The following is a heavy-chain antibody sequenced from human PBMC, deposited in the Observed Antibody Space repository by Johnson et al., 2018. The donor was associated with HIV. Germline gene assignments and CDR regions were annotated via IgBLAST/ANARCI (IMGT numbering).Heavy chain of an antibody. Sequence: EVQLVESGGGLVQPGGSLRLSCAASGFTFSSYDMHWVRQATGKGLEWVSVIYSGGSTYYADSVKGRFTISRDNAKNTLYLQMNSLRAEDTAIYYCAKDLGIVGAVHRTFDIWGQGTMVTVSS. CDR3: AKDLGIVGAVHRTFDI. CDR1: GFTFSSYD. J-gene: IGHJ3*02. D-gene: IGHD1-26*01. V-gene: IGHV3-66*01. CDR2: IYSGGST.